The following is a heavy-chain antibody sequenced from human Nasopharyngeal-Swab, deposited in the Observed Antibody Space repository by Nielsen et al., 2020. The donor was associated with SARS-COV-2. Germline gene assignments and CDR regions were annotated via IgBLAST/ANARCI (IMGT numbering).Heavy chain of an antibody. Sequence: ESLKISCAASGFSFSSYAMNWVRQAPGKGLEWVSAISRTSSTYYADSVKGRFTISRDNSKNTLYLQMNSLRAEDTAVYYCAKGKWVYSSGWYDYWGQGTLVTVSS. J-gene: IGHJ4*02. D-gene: IGHD6-19*01. V-gene: IGHV3-23*01. CDR3: AKGKWVYSSGWYDY. CDR1: GFSFSSYA. CDR2: ISRTSST.